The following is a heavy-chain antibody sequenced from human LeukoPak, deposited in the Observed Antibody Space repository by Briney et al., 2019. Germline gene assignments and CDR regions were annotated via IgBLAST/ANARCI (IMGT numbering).Heavy chain of an antibody. V-gene: IGHV4-59*05. Sequence: SETLSLTCTVSGGSVSSYYWTWIRQPPGKGLEWIGSIYYSGSTYYNPSLKSRVTISVDTSKNQFSLKLSSVTAADTAVYYCATSLQQLGAFDIWGQGTMVTVSS. CDR2: IYYSGST. J-gene: IGHJ3*02. CDR1: GGSVSSYY. CDR3: ATSLQQLGAFDI. D-gene: IGHD6-13*01.